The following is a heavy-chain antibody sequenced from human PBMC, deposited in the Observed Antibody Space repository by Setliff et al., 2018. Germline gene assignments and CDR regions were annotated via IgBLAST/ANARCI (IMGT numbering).Heavy chain of an antibody. J-gene: IGHJ4*02. CDR1: GGSISSSSYY. Sequence: PSETLSLTCTVSGGSISSSSYYWGWIRQPPGKGLEWIGSIYYSGSTYYNPSLKSRVTISVDTSKNQFSLKLSSVTAADTAVYYCAREAPYYNSWSGYSDYWGQGTLVTVSS. CDR3: AREAPYYNSWSGYSDY. V-gene: IGHV4-39*07. D-gene: IGHD3-3*01. CDR2: IYYSGST.